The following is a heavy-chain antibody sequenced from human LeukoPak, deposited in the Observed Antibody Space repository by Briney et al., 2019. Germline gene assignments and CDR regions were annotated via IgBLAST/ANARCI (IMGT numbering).Heavy chain of an antibody. D-gene: IGHD2-15*01. V-gene: IGHV3-30*03. CDR3: ASPVVAARGYYYYYGMDV. CDR1: GFTFSSYG. CDR2: ISYDGSNK. Sequence: GGSLRLSCAASGFTFSSYGMHWVRQAPGKGLEWVAVISYDGSNKYYADSVKGRFTISRDNAKNSLYLQMNSLRAEDTAVYYCASPVVAARGYYYYYGMDVWGKGTTVTVSS. J-gene: IGHJ6*04.